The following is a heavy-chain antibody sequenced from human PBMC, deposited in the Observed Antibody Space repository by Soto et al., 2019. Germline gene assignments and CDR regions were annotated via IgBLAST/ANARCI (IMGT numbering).Heavy chain of an antibody. Sequence: EVQLVETGGGLIQPGGSLRLSCAASGFTVSSNYMSWVRQAPGQGLEGVSFIYSGGRTYYADSVKGRFTISRDNSKNTLYLQMNSLRAEDTAVYYCAREAISSDYFDYWGQGTLVIVSS. V-gene: IGHV3-53*02. CDR3: AREAISSDYFDY. D-gene: IGHD3-22*01. CDR1: GFTVSSNY. J-gene: IGHJ4*02. CDR2: IYSGGRT.